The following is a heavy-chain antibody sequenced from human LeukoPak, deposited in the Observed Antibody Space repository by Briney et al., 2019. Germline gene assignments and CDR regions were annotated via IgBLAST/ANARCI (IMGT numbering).Heavy chain of an antibody. J-gene: IGHJ2*01. CDR1: AGSISSYY. D-gene: IGHD3-10*01. CDR2: IYYSGST. V-gene: IGHV4-59*08. Sequence: SETLSLTCTVSAGSISSYYSIWIRQPPANGLDGIGYIYYSGSTNYNPSLKSRVTISVDTSKNQFSLKLSSVTAADTAVYYCARHSSDITMVRGVIIGYWYFDLWGRGTLVTVSS. CDR3: ARHSSDITMVRGVIIGYWYFDL.